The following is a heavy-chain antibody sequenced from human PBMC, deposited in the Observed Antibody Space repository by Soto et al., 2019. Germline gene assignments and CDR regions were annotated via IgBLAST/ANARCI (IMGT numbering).Heavy chain of an antibody. Sequence: ASVKVSCKASGYTFMSYGINWLRQAPGQGLEWVGWISSANDKKNLGQNFQGRATMTTDTSTNTAYLELRSRRSDDTAMYFCARDLSQGVTPAYWGQGTLVSVSS. J-gene: IGHJ4*02. V-gene: IGHV1-18*04. CDR3: ARDLSQGVTPAY. D-gene: IGHD4-4*01. CDR2: ISSANDKK. CDR1: GYTFMSYG.